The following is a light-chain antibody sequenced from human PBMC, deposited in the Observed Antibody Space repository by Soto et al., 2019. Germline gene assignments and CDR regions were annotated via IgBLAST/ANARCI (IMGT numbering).Light chain of an antibody. Sequence: DIQMTPYPSSLSASVGDSVNITCRASQSISSYLNWYQQKPGKAPKLLIYAASSLQSGVPSRFSGSGSGTDFTLTISSLQPEDFATYYCQQSYSTPPWTFGQGNKVEI. CDR1: QSISSY. CDR2: AAS. J-gene: IGKJ1*01. CDR3: QQSYSTPPWT. V-gene: IGKV1-39*01.